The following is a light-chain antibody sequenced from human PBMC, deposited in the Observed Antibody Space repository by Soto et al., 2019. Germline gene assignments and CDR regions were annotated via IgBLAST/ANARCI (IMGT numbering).Light chain of an antibody. V-gene: IGLV1-51*01. J-gene: IGLJ1*01. CDR3: GTGESSLSAGGNV. CDR1: SSNIGINY. Sequence: QAVVTQPPSVSAAPGQTVTLSCSGSSSNIGINYVSWYQQLPGTAPKLRISDNNKRPSGIPDRFSGAKSGTSATLGITGLQTGDEADYYCGTGESSLSAGGNVFGTGTKVTVL. CDR2: DNN.